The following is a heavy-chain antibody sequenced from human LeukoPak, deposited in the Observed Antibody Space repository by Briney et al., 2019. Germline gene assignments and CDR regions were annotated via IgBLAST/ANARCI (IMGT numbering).Heavy chain of an antibody. CDR2: ISSSSSYI. J-gene: IGHJ3*02. CDR3: AKMGVTGWELDDAFDI. D-gene: IGHD1-26*01. V-gene: IGHV3-21*04. Sequence: AGGSLRLSCAASGFTFSSYSMNWVRRAPGKGLEWVSSISSSSSYIYYADSVKGRFTISRDNAKNTLYLQMNSLRAEDTAVYYCAKMGVTGWELDDAFDIWGQGTMVTVSS. CDR1: GFTFSSYS.